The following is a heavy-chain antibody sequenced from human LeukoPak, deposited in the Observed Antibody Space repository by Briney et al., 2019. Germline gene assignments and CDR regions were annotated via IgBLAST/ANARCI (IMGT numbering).Heavy chain of an antibody. CDR1: GFTFSGSV. V-gene: IGHV3-73*01. J-gene: IGHJ4*02. Sequence: GGSLRLSCAASGFTFSGSVIHWVRQASGKGLEWVGRIRSKDNNGATAYAASVKGRFTISRDDSKNTAYLQMNSLKTEDTAVYYCAKIARSGWYERDFDYWGQGTLVTVSS. CDR2: IRSKDNNGAT. CDR3: AKIARSGWYERDFDY. D-gene: IGHD6-19*01.